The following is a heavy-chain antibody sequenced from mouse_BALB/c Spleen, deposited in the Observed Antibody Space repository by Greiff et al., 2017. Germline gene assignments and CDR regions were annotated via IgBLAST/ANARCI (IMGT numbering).Heavy chain of an antibody. Sequence: VQLQQSGAELARPGASVKLSCKASGYTFTSYWMQWVKQRPGQGLEWIGAIYPGDGDTRYTQKFKGKATLTADKSSSTAYMQLSSLASEDSAVYYCARSGGLRDFDYWGQGTTLTVSS. CDR2: IYPGDGDT. V-gene: IGHV1-87*01. CDR1: GYTFTSYW. CDR3: ARSGGLRDFDY. J-gene: IGHJ2*01. D-gene: IGHD1-1*02.